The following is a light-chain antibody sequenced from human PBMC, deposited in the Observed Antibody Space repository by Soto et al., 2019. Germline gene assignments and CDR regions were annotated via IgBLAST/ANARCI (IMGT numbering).Light chain of an antibody. J-gene: IGKJ2*01. V-gene: IGKV2-28*01. Sequence: DVVMTQSPLSLPVSPGEPASISCRSSHNLLHPNGYNYLDWYLQKPGQSPQLLIYLGSNRASGVPDRFSGSGSGRDFTLKISRVEADDVGVFYCMQSLQTPYTFGQGTKLEI. CDR3: MQSLQTPYT. CDR1: HNLLHPNGYNY. CDR2: LGS.